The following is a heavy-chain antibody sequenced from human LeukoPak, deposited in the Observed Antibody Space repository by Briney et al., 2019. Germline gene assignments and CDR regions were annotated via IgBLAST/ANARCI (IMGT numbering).Heavy chain of an antibody. V-gene: IGHV3-7*01. Sequence: GGSLRLSCAASGFTFSTYLMSWVRQAPGKGLEWVANINQDGSEKYYVDSVKGRFTISRDNAKNSLYLQMNSLRAEDTAVYYCARRGQLLLNYYYYYMDVWGKGTTVTVSS. CDR1: GFTFSTYL. CDR3: ARRGQLLLNYYYYYMDV. CDR2: INQDGSEK. J-gene: IGHJ6*03. D-gene: IGHD3-10*01.